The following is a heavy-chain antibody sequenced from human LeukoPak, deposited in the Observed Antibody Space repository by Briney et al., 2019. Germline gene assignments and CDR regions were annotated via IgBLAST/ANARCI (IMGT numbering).Heavy chain of an antibody. Sequence: ASVKVSCKASGYTFTGYYMHWVRQAPGQGLEWMGWINPNSGGTNYAQKLQGRVTMTRDTSISTAYMELSRLRSDDTAVYYCARGPDRYCSSTSCYPWFDPWGQGTLVTVSS. D-gene: IGHD2-2*01. CDR3: ARGPDRYCSSTSCYPWFDP. J-gene: IGHJ5*02. V-gene: IGHV1-2*02. CDR2: INPNSGGT. CDR1: GYTFTGYY.